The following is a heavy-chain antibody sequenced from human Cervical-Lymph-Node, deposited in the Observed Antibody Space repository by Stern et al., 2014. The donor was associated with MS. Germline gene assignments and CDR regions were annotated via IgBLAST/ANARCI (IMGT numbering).Heavy chain of an antibody. CDR2: INPNSGGT. CDR3: AREGRNGSNNSLDP. CDR1: GYTFTAYY. J-gene: IGHJ5*02. D-gene: IGHD2-8*01. V-gene: IGHV1-2*02. Sequence: VQLVESGAEVKKPGASVKVSCKASGYTFTAYYIQWVRQAPGQGLEWMGWINPNSGGTHYAQRFQGRVTMTRDTSINTAYMELSRLKSDDTAMYYCAREGRNGSNNSLDPWGQGTLVTVSP.